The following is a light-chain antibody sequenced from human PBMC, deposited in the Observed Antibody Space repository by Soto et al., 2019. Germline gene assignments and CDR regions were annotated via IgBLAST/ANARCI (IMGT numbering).Light chain of an antibody. Sequence: EIVMTQSPATLSVSPGERATLSCRASQSVNSKLAWYQQKPGQAPRLLIHDASTRATGIPVRFSGSGSGTEFTLTISSLQSEDFAVYYCQQYNNWPLCFGGGTKVEIK. J-gene: IGKJ4*01. CDR2: DAS. CDR3: QQYNNWPLC. V-gene: IGKV3-15*01. CDR1: QSVNSK.